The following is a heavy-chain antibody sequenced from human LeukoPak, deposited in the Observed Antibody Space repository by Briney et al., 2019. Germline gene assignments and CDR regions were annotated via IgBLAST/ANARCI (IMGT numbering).Heavy chain of an antibody. CDR1: GGSISTSSYY. J-gene: IGHJ5*02. CDR2: IFYSGST. Sequence: SETLSLTCTVSGGSISTSSYYWGWFRQPPGKGLEWIGSIFYSGSTYYNPSLKSRVIISVDTSKNQFSLKLSSVTAADTAVYYCARRDRYCSSTSCYGHRFDPWGQGTLVTVSS. CDR3: ARRDRYCSSTSCYGHRFDP. D-gene: IGHD2-2*01. V-gene: IGHV4-39*01.